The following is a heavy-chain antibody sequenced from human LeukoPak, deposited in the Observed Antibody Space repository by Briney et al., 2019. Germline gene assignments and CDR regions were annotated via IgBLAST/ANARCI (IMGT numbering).Heavy chain of an antibody. CDR2: IYYSGST. V-gene: IGHV4-39*07. CDR1: GGSISSSSYY. J-gene: IGHJ4*02. Sequence: SEALSLTCTVSGGSISSSSYYWGWIRQPPGEGLEWIGSIYYSGSTYYNPSLKSRVTISVDTSKNQFSLKLSSVTAADTAVYYCARGRMVAATWGQGTLVTVSS. CDR3: ARGRMVAAT. D-gene: IGHD2-15*01.